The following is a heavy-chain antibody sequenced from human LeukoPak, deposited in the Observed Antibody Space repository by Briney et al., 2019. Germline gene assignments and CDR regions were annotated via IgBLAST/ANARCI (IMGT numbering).Heavy chain of an antibody. Sequence: SGPALIHPSQPLTLTFTFSGFPLRPRTMSVSWIRQPPVQALEWLARIDWDDDKFYATSLKTRLTISKNTTRNQVVLTLTNVDPVDTATYYCARIDSSGGSPQMDYWGQGTLVTVSS. D-gene: IGHD6-19*01. J-gene: IGHJ4*02. CDR3: ARIDSSGGSPQMDY. CDR1: GFPLRPRTMS. CDR2: IDWDDDK. V-gene: IGHV2-70*17.